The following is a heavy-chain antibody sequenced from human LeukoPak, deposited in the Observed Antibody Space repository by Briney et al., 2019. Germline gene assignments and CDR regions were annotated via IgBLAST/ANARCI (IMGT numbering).Heavy chain of an antibody. Sequence: KSGGSLRLSCGASGFSVGRNYMSWVRQTSERGLEWVSVIYITGATYYAESVQGRFTISRDNAKNSLYLQMNSLRAEDTALYYCAKDIADSSGWSALDYWGQGTLVTVSS. J-gene: IGHJ4*02. CDR3: AKDIADSSGWSALDY. V-gene: IGHV3-53*05. CDR2: IYITGAT. CDR1: GFSVGRNY. D-gene: IGHD6-19*01.